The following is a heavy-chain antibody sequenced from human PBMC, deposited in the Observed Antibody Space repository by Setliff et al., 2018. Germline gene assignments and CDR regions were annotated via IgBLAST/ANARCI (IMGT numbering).Heavy chain of an antibody. Sequence: SETLSLTCAVYSGSFSDHFWSWIRQPPGKGPEWIGEINHSGSTNYNPSLKSRVTISVDTSKNQFSLKLSSVTAADTAVYYCAREGEIWFGELVTFDDAFDVWGQGTMVTVSS. CDR3: AREGEIWFGELVTFDDAFDV. J-gene: IGHJ3*01. D-gene: IGHD3-10*01. CDR2: INHSGST. V-gene: IGHV4-34*01. CDR1: SGSFSDHF.